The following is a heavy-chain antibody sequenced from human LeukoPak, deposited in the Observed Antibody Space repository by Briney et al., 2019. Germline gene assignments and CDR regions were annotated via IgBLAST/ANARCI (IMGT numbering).Heavy chain of an antibody. J-gene: IGHJ4*02. D-gene: IGHD5-12*01. CDR1: GFIFSSYC. Sequence: GGCLRLSCAASGFIFSSYCMLCVRHAPTKGREWVAFIRYDGSNKYYRDCGNGRFTISRDNSKNTLYLQMNSLSAEETAVYYCAKDSGYSGYNSGFDYWGQGTLVTVSS. CDR3: AKDSGYSGYNSGFDY. V-gene: IGHV3-30*02. CDR2: IRYDGSNK.